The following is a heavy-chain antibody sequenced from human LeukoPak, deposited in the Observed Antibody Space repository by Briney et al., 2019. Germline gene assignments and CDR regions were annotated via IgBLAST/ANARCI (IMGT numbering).Heavy chain of an antibody. V-gene: IGHV3-74*01. CDR1: GFAFSSYS. Sequence: PGGSLRLSCAASGFAFSSYSMNWVRQVPGKGLMWASRIESNGLTLYADSVRDRFTISRDNGKSTIYLQMNSLRVDDTAIYYCAKAATYFYGSVTYDWFESWGQGTLVTVSS. D-gene: IGHD3-10*01. CDR3: AKAATYFYGSVTYDWFES. J-gene: IGHJ5*01. CDR2: IESNGLT.